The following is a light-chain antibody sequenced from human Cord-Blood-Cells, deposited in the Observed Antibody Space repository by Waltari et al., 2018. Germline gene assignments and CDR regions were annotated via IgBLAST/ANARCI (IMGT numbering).Light chain of an antibody. J-gene: IGLJ3*02. Sequence: QSALTQPPSVSCSPRPSVTISCTGTCSDAGGYTYVSLYQPHPGKAPKLMIYDVSKRPSGFPDSFSGSKSGNTASLTISGLQAEDEADYYCCSYAGSYTWVFGGGTKLTVL. CDR1: CSDAGGYTY. V-gene: IGLV2-11*01. CDR3: CSYAGSYTWV. CDR2: DVS.